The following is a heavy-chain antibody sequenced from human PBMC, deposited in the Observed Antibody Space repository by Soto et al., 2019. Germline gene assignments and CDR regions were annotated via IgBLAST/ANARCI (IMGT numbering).Heavy chain of an antibody. CDR2: IIPIFGKA. J-gene: IGHJ5*02. CDR1: GGTFSSYA. Sequence: QVQLVQSGAEVKKPGSSVKVSCKASGGTFSSYAISWVRQAPGQGLEWMGGIIPIFGKANYAQQFQGRVTITTDESTSTADMELSSLRSEDTAVYYCAKGSTIIAARRGWFDPWGQGTLVTVSS. CDR3: AKGSTIIAARRGWFDP. D-gene: IGHD6-6*01. V-gene: IGHV1-69*01.